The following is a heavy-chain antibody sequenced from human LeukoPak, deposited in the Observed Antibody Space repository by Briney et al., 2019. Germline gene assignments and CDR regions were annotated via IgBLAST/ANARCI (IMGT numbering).Heavy chain of an antibody. Sequence: GGSLRLSCAASGFIFSNYAMSWVRQAPGKGLQWVSAFSGSGGSTYYADSAKGRFTISRDNSKNTLYLQTNSLRAEDTAVYYCARGQFRLHSYDGSTFDYWGQGTLVSVSS. CDR3: ARGQFRLHSYDGSTFDY. CDR1: GFIFSNYA. CDR2: FSGSGGST. J-gene: IGHJ4*02. D-gene: IGHD3-22*01. V-gene: IGHV3-23*01.